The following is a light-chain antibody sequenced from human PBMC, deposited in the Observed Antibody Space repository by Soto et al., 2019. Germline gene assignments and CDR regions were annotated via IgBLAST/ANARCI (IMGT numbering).Light chain of an antibody. CDR1: QNINNY. Sequence: DIPMTQSPSSLSASVGDRVTITCQASQNINNYLNCYQQKPGRAPKLLIYDASNLEAGLPSWVSGGGSATDFTITISRLQPEFIASYYCQQYENLPTFGQGTRLEIK. V-gene: IGKV1-33*01. CDR3: QQYENLPT. J-gene: IGKJ5*01. CDR2: DAS.